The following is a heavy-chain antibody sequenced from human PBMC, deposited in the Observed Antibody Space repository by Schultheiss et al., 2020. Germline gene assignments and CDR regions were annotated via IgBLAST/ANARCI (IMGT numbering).Heavy chain of an antibody. J-gene: IGHJ4*02. CDR2: ISAGGGTT. V-gene: IGHV3-23*01. CDR1: GFTFSSYA. D-gene: IGHD6-6*01. CDR3: AKRLSSSNPYFDY. Sequence: ETLSLTCAASGFTFSSYAMSWVRQAPGKGLEWVSAISAGGGTTYYADSVKGRFTISRDNSKNTLYLQMNSLRAEDTAVYYCAKRLSSSNPYFDYWGQGTLVTVSS.